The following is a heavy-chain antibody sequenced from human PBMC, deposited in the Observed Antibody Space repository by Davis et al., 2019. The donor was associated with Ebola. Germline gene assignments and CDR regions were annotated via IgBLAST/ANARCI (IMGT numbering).Heavy chain of an antibody. CDR3: ASSSRLGYCSSTSCYTGYLYYYYGMDV. Sequence: GESLKISCKGSGYSFTSYWIGWVRQMPGKGLEWMGIIYPGDSDTRYSPSFQGQVTISADKSISTAYLQWSSLKASDTAMYYCASSSRLGYCSSTSCYTGYLYYYYGMDVWGQGTTVTVSS. CDR2: IYPGDSDT. D-gene: IGHD2-2*02. CDR1: GYSFTSYW. J-gene: IGHJ6*02. V-gene: IGHV5-51*01.